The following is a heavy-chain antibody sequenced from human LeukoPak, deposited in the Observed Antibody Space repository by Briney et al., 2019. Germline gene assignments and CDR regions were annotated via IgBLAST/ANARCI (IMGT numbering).Heavy chain of an antibody. CDR2: ISSSDANT. Sequence: GGSLRLSCAASGFTFSSYAMYWVRQAPGKGLEWVSAISSSDANTYYADSVKGRFTISRDNSKNTLYLQMNSLRAEDTALYYCAIREPIGYWGRGTQVTVSS. D-gene: IGHD1-14*01. J-gene: IGHJ4*02. V-gene: IGHV3-23*01. CDR3: AIREPIGY. CDR1: GFTFSSYA.